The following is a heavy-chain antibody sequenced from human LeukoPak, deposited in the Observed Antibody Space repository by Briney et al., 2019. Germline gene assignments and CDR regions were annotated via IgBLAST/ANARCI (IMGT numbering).Heavy chain of an antibody. CDR3: ARQVTTPPTFAY. V-gene: IGHV5-51*01. Sequence: GESLKICCKGSGYRFSSYWSGGVRQMPGKGLEWMGIIYPGDSDTRCSPSFQGQVTISADKSISTAYLQWSSLKASDTAMYYCARQVTTPPTFAYWGQGTLVTVSS. J-gene: IGHJ4*02. D-gene: IGHD4-17*01. CDR1: GYRFSSYW. CDR2: IYPGDSDT.